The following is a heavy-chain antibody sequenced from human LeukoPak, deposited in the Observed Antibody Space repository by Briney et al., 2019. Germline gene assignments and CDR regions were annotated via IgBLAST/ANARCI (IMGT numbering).Heavy chain of an antibody. Sequence: GGSLRLSCAASGFTFNSYGMHWVRQAPGKGLEWVALIWYDGSKKYYADPVKGRFTISRDDSQNTLYLQMDSLRVEDTALYYCAREGLGERWIDYWGQGTLVTVSS. CDR2: IWYDGSKK. D-gene: IGHD3-16*01. V-gene: IGHV3-33*01. CDR1: GFTFNSYG. J-gene: IGHJ4*02. CDR3: AREGLGERWIDY.